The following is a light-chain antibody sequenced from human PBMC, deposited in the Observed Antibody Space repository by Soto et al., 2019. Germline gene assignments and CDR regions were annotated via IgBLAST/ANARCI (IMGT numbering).Light chain of an antibody. V-gene: IGKV3-11*01. CDR3: QQRSNWPPTWT. J-gene: IGKJ1*01. Sequence: EIVLTQSPPTLSLSPGERATLSCRASQSVSSYLAWYQQKPGQAPRLLIYDASKRATGIPARFSGSGSGTDFTLTISSLEPEDFGVYYCQQRSNWPPTWTFGQGTRVEIK. CDR2: DAS. CDR1: QSVSSY.